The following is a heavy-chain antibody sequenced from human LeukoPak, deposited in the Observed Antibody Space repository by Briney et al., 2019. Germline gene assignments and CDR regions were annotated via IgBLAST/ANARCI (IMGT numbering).Heavy chain of an antibody. CDR3: ARDLPVSGAYHNFDS. D-gene: IGHD4/OR15-4a*01. V-gene: IGHV3-21*06. CDR1: GFTFSNSR. Sequence: AGSLRHSCVGSGFTFSNSRLNWVRQAPGKGLEWVSTIYIGGDPKHYAYSMKGQFTISRDNAENSLFLEMNSLRDEDTAVYYCARDLPVSGAYHNFDSWGQGTLVTVSS. CDR2: IYIGGDPK. J-gene: IGHJ4*02.